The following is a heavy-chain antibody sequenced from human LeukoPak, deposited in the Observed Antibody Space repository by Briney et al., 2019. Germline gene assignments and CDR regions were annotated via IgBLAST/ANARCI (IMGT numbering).Heavy chain of an antibody. J-gene: IGHJ4*02. CDR1: GFIFTNYA. CDR2: ITGNGDAA. Sequence: GGSLRLSCAASGFIFTNYAMSWVRQAPGKGLEWVSTITGNGDAAYYADSVKGRFTISRDNSKNTLFVQMNSLRAEDTAVYYCAKDLSGRKGPFDYWGQGTLVTVSS. V-gene: IGHV3-23*01. CDR3: AKDLSGRKGPFDY. D-gene: IGHD3-10*01.